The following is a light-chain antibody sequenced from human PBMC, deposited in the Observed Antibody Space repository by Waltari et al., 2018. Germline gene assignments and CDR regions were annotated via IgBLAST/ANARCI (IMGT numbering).Light chain of an antibody. CDR2: EGS. Sequence: QSALTHPPSVSGSPGQSITVACTGASSGVGHNSVVSWYQHHPGKAPKLIIYEGSKRPSGISNRFSGFRAGNMASLTISGLQAADEADYYCCSYATYSPVLLGGGTKLTVL. V-gene: IGLV2-23*01. CDR1: SSGVGHNSV. J-gene: IGLJ2*01. CDR3: CSYATYSPVL.